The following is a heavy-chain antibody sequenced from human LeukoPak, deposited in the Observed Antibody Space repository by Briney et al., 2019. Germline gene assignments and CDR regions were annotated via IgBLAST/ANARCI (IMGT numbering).Heavy chain of an antibody. V-gene: IGHV3-23*01. CDR2: YSGSCDSK. CDR3: AKDEIWPGTSCYACLDY. CDR1: RLTFGIYA. Sequence: GVSVRLLCAVSRLTFGIYAKIWVRDAPGKGREGVSAYSGSCDSKYRADSVKGRYTISRDNLKDTLYLQMNTLRAEDRAVYYCAKDEIWPGTSCYACLDYRGQGNLVTVSS. J-gene: IGHJ4*02. D-gene: IGHD3/OR15-3a*01.